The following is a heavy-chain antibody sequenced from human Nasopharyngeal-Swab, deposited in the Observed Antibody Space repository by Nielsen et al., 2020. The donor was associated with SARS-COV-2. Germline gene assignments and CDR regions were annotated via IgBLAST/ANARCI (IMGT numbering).Heavy chain of an antibody. D-gene: IGHD3-16*01. CDR3: ARGAPSSYWFDP. V-gene: IGHV4-59*12. CDR2: IYHSGIT. CDR1: GGSISGYF. Sequence: SETLSLTCSVSGGSISGYFWSWIRQPPGKGLEWIGYIYHSGITYYNPSLKSRVTMSLDTSKNQFSLELSSVTAADTAVYYCARGAPSSYWFDPWGQGTLVTVSS. J-gene: IGHJ5*02.